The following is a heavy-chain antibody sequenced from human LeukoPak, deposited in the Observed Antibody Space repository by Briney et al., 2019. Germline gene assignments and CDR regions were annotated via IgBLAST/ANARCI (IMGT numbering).Heavy chain of an antibody. J-gene: IGHJ4*02. Sequence: GGSLRLSCTASGFIFSSYWMSWVRQAPGKGLEWVANIKQDGSEKYYVDSVKGRFTISRDNAKNSLYLQMNSLRAEDTAVYYCARDTGYYYDTKLDYWGQGTLVTVSS. CDR1: GFIFSSYW. D-gene: IGHD3-22*01. V-gene: IGHV3-7*03. CDR3: ARDTGYYYDTKLDY. CDR2: IKQDGSEK.